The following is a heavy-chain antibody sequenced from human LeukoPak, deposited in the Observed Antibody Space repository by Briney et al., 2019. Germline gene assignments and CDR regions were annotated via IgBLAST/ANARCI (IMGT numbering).Heavy chain of an antibody. J-gene: IGHJ5*02. Sequence: GASVKLSCNASGYTFTGYYMHWVRQAPAQGLEWMGRINPNSGGTNYAQKFQGRVTMTRDTSISTAYMELSRLRSDDTAVYYCARDLKRELGWFDPWGQGTLVTVSS. CDR2: INPNSGGT. CDR3: ARDLKRELGWFDP. D-gene: IGHD1-26*01. V-gene: IGHV1-2*06. CDR1: GYTFTGYY.